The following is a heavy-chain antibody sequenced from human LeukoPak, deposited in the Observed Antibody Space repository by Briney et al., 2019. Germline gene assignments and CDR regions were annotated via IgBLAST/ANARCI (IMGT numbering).Heavy chain of an antibody. Sequence: GGSLRLSCAASGFTFSSYALNWVRQAPGKGLEWVAVISYDGSNKYYADSVKGRFTISRDNSKNTLYLQMNSLRAEDTAVYYCAKVHRGVYYFDYWGQGTLVTVSS. CDR1: GFTFSSYA. CDR2: ISYDGSNK. CDR3: AKVHRGVYYFDY. J-gene: IGHJ4*02. V-gene: IGHV3-30*18. D-gene: IGHD3-10*01.